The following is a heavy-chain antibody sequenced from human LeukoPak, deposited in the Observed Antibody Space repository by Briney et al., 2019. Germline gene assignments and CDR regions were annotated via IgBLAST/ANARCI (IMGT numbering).Heavy chain of an antibody. Sequence: GGSLRLSCAASGFTFSSYEMNWVRQAPGKGLEWVSYISSSGSTIYCADSVKGRFAISRDNAKNSLYLQMNSLGAEDTAVYYCARDKTGDTPDYYYGMDVWGKGTTVTVSS. CDR1: GFTFSSYE. CDR2: ISSSGSTI. CDR3: ARDKTGDTPDYYYGMDV. D-gene: IGHD2-2*02. J-gene: IGHJ6*04. V-gene: IGHV3-48*03.